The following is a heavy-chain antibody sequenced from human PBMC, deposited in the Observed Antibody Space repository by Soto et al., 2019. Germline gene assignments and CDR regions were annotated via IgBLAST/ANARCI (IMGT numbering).Heavy chain of an antibody. Sequence: EVQLVESGGNLVQPGGSLRLSCAASGFRFSIYSMNWVRQAPGKGLEWSAYITSDTKTIKYADSVKGRFTISRDNGKNSVYLHMNSRRDEDTAVYYDARSGEGHFDYWGQGTVVTVSA. CDR3: ARSGEGHFDY. J-gene: IGHJ4*02. V-gene: IGHV3-48*02. D-gene: IGHD3-10*01. CDR1: GFRFSIYS. CDR2: ITSDTKTI.